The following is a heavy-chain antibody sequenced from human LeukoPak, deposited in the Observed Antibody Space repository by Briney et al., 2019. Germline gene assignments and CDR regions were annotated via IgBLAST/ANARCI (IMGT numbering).Heavy chain of an antibody. CDR2: IRSKANSYAT. CDR1: GFTFSGSA. CDR3: TTSNDFWSGYYLGVPPIDY. D-gene: IGHD3-3*01. J-gene: IGHJ4*02. V-gene: IGHV3-73*01. Sequence: PGGSLRLSCAASGFTFSGSAMHWVRQASGKGLEGVGRIRSKANSYATAYAASVKGRFTISRDDSKNTAYLQMNSLKTEDTAVYYCTTSNDFWSGYYLGVPPIDYWGQGTLVTVSS.